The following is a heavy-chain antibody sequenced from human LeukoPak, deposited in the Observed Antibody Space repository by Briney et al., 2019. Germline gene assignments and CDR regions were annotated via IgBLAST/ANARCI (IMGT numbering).Heavy chain of an antibody. D-gene: IGHD1-14*01. CDR3: AKDRTGYFDY. CDR1: GFTFSSYG. Sequence: GGSLRLPCAASGFTFSSYGMHWVRQAPGKGLEWVAVISYDGSNKYYADSVKGRFTISRDNSKNTLYLQMNSLRAEDTAVYYCAKDRTGYFDYWGQGTLVTVSS. CDR2: ISYDGSNK. J-gene: IGHJ4*02. V-gene: IGHV3-30*18.